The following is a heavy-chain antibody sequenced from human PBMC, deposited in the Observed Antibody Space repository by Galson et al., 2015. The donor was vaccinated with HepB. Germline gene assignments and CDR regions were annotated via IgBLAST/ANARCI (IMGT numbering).Heavy chain of an antibody. CDR2: ISYDGSNK. D-gene: IGHD6-19*01. V-gene: IGHV3-30*04. CDR3: ARDRTMAGTGDAFDI. J-gene: IGHJ3*02. CDR1: GFTFSSYA. Sequence: SLRLSCAASGFTFSSYAMHWVRQAPGKGLEWVAVISYDGSNKYYADSVKGRFTISRDNSKNTLYLQMNYLRSEDMAVYYCARDRTMAGTGDAFDIWGQGTVVTVSS.